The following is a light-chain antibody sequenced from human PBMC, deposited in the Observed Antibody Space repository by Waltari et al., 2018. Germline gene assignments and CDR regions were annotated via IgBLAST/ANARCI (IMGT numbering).Light chain of an antibody. J-gene: IGLJ2*01. CDR1: RSTIGSTP. Sequence: QSVLTQPPSASGTPGQRVAISCSGSRSTIGSTPVTWYQQPPATAPQLLSYTNNQRPTGVPDRFSGSKSGTSASLAISGLQSEDEANYYCSAWDDSLNGVVFGGGTKLTVL. CDR3: SAWDDSLNGVV. CDR2: TNN. V-gene: IGLV1-44*01.